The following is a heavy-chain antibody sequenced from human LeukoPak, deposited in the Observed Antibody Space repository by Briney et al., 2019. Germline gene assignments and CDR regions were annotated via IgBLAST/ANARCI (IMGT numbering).Heavy chain of an antibody. CDR1: GFTFSNYN. Sequence: GGSLRLSCAASGFTFSNYNINWVRQAPGKGLEWVSSISSSSSYIYYADSVKGRFTISRDNAKNSLYLQMNSLRAEDTAVYYCARDYGDYGGGYFDYWGQGTLVTVSS. J-gene: IGHJ4*02. D-gene: IGHD4-17*01. CDR2: ISSSSSYI. V-gene: IGHV3-21*01. CDR3: ARDYGDYGGGYFDY.